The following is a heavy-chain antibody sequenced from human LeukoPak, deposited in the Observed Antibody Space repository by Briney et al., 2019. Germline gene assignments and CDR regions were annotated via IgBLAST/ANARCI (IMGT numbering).Heavy chain of an antibody. CDR1: GFTFSSYA. J-gene: IGHJ4*02. D-gene: IGHD3-10*01. V-gene: IGHV3-23*01. Sequence: GGSPRLSCAASGFTFSSYAMSWVRQAPGKGLEWVSAISGSGGSTYYADSVKGRFTISRDNSKNTLYLQMNSLRAEDTAVYYCASKWFGELLSDYWGQGTLVTVSS. CDR2: ISGSGGST. CDR3: ASKWFGELLSDY.